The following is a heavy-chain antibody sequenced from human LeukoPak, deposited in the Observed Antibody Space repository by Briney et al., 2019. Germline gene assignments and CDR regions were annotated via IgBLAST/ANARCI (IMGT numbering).Heavy chain of an antibody. D-gene: IGHD2-8*01. J-gene: IGHJ2*01. CDR3: AREPDVYGSWYFDL. Sequence: GGSLRLSCAASGFTLSSHDVHWVRQVPGKGLEWISAINVAGNTYYSDSVKGRFSVSRDNAKNSVHLQMTSLKAGDTAVYHCAREPDVYGSWYFDLWGRGTQVTVSS. CDR1: GFTLSSHD. CDR2: INVAGNT. V-gene: IGHV3-13*01.